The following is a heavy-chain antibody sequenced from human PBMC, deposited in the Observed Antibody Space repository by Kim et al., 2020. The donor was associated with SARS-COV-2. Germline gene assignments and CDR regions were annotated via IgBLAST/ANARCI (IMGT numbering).Heavy chain of an antibody. CDR2: IYSGGSST. CDR1: GFTFSSYA. CDR3: AKDSSSSAGDFDY. V-gene: IGHV3-23*03. Sequence: GGSLRLSCAASGFTFSSYAMSWVRQAPGKGLEWVSVIYSGGSSTYYADSVKGRFTITRDNSKSTLYLQMHSLRAEDTAVYYCAKDSSSSAGDFDYWGQGTLLTVSS. D-gene: IGHD6-6*01. J-gene: IGHJ4*02.